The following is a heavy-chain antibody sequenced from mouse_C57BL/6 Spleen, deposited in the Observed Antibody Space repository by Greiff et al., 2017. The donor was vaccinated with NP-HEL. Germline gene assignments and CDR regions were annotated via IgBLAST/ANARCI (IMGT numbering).Heavy chain of an antibody. Sequence: VQLQQSGAELARPGASVKMSCKASGYTFTSYTMHWVKQRPGQGLEWIGYINPSSGYTKYNQKFKDKATLTADKSSSTAYMQLSSLTSEDSAVYYCARGYGNSYAMDYWGQGTSVTVSS. CDR1: GYTFTSYT. CDR2: INPSSGYT. CDR3: ARGYGNSYAMDY. V-gene: IGHV1-4*01. D-gene: IGHD2-1*01. J-gene: IGHJ4*01.